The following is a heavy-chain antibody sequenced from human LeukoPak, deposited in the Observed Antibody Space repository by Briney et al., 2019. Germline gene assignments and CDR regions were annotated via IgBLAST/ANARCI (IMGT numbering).Heavy chain of an antibody. V-gene: IGHV1-46*01. J-gene: IGHJ5*02. Sequence: ASVKVSCKASGYSFTSHHIHWVRQAPGQGLEWMGIINPSGGGTSYVQKFQGRVTMTRETSTSTAYMELRSLRSDDTAVYYCARDRRRYCSGGSCYWFDPWGQGTLVSVSS. CDR3: ARDRRRYCSGGSCYWFDP. CDR1: GYSFTSHH. CDR2: INPSGGGT. D-gene: IGHD2-15*01.